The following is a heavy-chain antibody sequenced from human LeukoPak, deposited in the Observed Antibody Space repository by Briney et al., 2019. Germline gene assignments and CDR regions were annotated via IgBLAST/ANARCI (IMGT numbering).Heavy chain of an antibody. CDR2: ISGSGGTP. V-gene: IGHV3-23*01. D-gene: IGHD1-26*01. CDR1: GFTFSNYA. CDR3: AKDGATYFYYYYMDV. Sequence: GGSLRLSCAASGFTFSNYAMSWVRHAPGKGLEWVSAISGSGGTPYYADSVKGRFSISRDNSRDTLYLQMNSLRAEDAAVYYCAKDGATYFYYYYMDVWGKGTTVTVSS. J-gene: IGHJ6*03.